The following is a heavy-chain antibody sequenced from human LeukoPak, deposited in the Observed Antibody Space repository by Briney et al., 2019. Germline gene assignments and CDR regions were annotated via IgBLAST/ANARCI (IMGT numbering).Heavy chain of an antibody. D-gene: IGHD3-10*01. J-gene: IGHJ4*02. Sequence: PSETLSLTCTVSGVSISSGGYYWSWIRQPPGKGLEWIGYIYHSGSTYYNPSLKSRVTISVDTSENQFSLKLSSVTAADTAMYYCARSELLWFGKVNSGFDFWGQGTLVTVSS. CDR2: IYHSGST. CDR3: ARSELLWFGKVNSGFDF. CDR1: GVSISSGGYY. V-gene: IGHV4-30-2*02.